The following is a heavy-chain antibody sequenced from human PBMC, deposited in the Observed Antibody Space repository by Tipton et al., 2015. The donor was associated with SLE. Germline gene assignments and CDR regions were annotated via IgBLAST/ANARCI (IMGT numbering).Heavy chain of an antibody. Sequence: TLSLTCSVSGDSVSSYYWSWIRQPPGKGLEWIGYVYPSGTTYFNPSLKSRVTMSVDTSKNQFSLKLNSLTAADTAVYYCARRRGSSWYEDYFDYWGQGTLVTVSS. D-gene: IGHD6-13*01. V-gene: IGHV4-4*08. CDR2: VYPSGTT. CDR1: GDSVSSYY. CDR3: ARRRGSSWYEDYFDY. J-gene: IGHJ4*02.